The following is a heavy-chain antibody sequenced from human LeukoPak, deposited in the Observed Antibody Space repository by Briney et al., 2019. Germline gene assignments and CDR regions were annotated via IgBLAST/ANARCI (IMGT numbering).Heavy chain of an antibody. CDR1: GFXFSSYA. CDR2: ISGSGGST. V-gene: IGHV3-23*01. D-gene: IGHD5-18*01. CDR3: AKNGRGYSSDYFDY. J-gene: IGHJ4*02. Sequence: PGGSLRLSCAASGFXFSSYAMSWVRQAPGKGLEWVSAISGSGGSTYYADSVKGRFTISRDNSKNTLYLQMNTLRPEDTAVYSCAKNGRGYSSDYFDYWGQGTLVTVSS.